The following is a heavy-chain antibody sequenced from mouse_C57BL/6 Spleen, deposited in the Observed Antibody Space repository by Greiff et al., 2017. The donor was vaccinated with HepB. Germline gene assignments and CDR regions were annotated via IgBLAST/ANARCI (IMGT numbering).Heavy chain of an antibody. Sequence: DVMLVESGGGLVKPGGSLKLSCAASGFTFSSYAMSWVRQTPEKRLEWVATISDGGSYTYYPDNVKGRFTISRDNAKNNLYLQMSHLKSEDTAMYYCAREGYGNLDYWGQGTTLTVSS. CDR2: ISDGGSYT. J-gene: IGHJ2*01. CDR1: GFTFSSYA. D-gene: IGHD2-1*01. CDR3: AREGYGNLDY. V-gene: IGHV5-4*01.